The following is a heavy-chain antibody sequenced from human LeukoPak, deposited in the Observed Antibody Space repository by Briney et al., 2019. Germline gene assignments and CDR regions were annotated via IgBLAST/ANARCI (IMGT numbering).Heavy chain of an antibody. CDR3: ARDLLGPSSSWPQRDY. J-gene: IGHJ4*02. D-gene: IGHD6-13*01. CDR1: GFTFDDYG. CDR2: INWNGGST. V-gene: IGHV3-20*01. Sequence: GGSLRLSCAASGFTFDDYGMSWVRQAPGKGLEWVSGINWNGGSTGYADSVKGRFTISRDNAKNSLYLQMNSLRAEDTALYHCARDLLGPSSSWPQRDYWGQGTLVTVSA.